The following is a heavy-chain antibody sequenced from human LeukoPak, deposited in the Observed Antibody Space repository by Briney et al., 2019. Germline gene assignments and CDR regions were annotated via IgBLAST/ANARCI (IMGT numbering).Heavy chain of an antibody. D-gene: IGHD3-3*02. CDR2: ISYDGSNK. CDR3: ARERSISLGFDL. J-gene: IGHJ2*01. Sequence: PGRSLRLSCAASGFTFSSYGMHWVRQAPGKGLEWVAVISYDGSNKYYADSVKGRFTISRDNSKNTLYLQMNSLRAEDTAVYYCARERSISLGFDLWGRGTLVTVSS. CDR1: GFTFSSYG. V-gene: IGHV3-30*03.